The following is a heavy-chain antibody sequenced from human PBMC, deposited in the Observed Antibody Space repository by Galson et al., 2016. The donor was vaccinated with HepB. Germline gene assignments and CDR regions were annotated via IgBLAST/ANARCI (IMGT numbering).Heavy chain of an antibody. D-gene: IGHD3-16*01. CDR3: ASPFAPERGRYVL. CDR2: ISGSGDTT. J-gene: IGHJ5*02. Sequence: SLRLSCAASGFTFSSNWMHWVRQAPGKRLEWVSAISGSGDTTYYADSVKGRFSISRGNSKNTLYLQMSSLTAEDTAVYYCASPFAPERGRYVLWGQGTLVTVSS. V-gene: IGHV3-23*01. CDR1: GFTFSSNW.